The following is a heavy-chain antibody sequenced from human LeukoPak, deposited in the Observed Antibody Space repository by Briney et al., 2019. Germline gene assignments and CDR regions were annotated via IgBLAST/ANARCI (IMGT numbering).Heavy chain of an antibody. CDR3: ASGGGYYSDY. CDR2: IYSGGST. D-gene: IGHD2-21*02. V-gene: IGHV3-53*01. J-gene: IGHJ4*02. Sequence: GGSLRLSCEASGFTFSDHYMDWVRQAPGKGLEWVSVIYSGGSTYYADSVKGRFTISRDNSKNTLYLQMNSLRAEDTAVYYCASGGGYYSDYWGQGTLVTVSS. CDR1: GFTFSDHY.